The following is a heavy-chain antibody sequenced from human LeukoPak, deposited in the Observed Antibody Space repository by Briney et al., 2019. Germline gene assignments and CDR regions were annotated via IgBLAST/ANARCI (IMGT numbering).Heavy chain of an antibody. J-gene: IGHJ4*02. CDR1: GFTVSSNY. D-gene: IGHD3-9*01. CDR3: AREDILTGFDY. Sequence: GGSLRLSCAASGFTVSSNYMSWVRQAPGKGLEWVSVIYSGGSIYYADSVKGRFTISRDNSKNTLYLQMNSLRAEDTAVYYCAREDILTGFDYWGQGTLVTVSS. V-gene: IGHV3-53*01. CDR2: IYSGGSI.